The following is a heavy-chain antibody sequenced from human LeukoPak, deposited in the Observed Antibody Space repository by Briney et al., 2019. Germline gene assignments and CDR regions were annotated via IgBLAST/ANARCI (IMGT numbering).Heavy chain of an antibody. CDR1: GYSFTSYW. J-gene: IGHJ6*03. CDR3: ARRGGSYYFDYYYYMDV. V-gene: IGHV5-51*07. CDR2: IYPGDSDT. D-gene: IGHD1-26*01. Sequence: GESLKISCKGSGYSFTSYWIGWVHQMPGKGLEWMGIIYPGDSDTRYSPSFQGQVTISADKSISTAYLQWSSLKASDTAMYYCARRGGSYYFDYYYYMDVWGKGTTVTVSS.